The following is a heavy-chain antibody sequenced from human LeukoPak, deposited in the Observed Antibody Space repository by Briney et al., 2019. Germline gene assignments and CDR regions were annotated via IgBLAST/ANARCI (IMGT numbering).Heavy chain of an antibody. V-gene: IGHV3-15*01. D-gene: IGHD1-14*01. Sequence: GGSLRLSCAAPGFTFTNAWMSWVRQAPGKGLEWVGRIKSKTDGGTTDYAAPVEGRFTISRDDSKNTLFLQMNSLKTEDTAVYYITTHLPYNYWGQGTLVTVSS. CDR1: GFTFTNAW. CDR2: IKSKTDGGTT. J-gene: IGHJ4*02. CDR3: TTHLPYNY.